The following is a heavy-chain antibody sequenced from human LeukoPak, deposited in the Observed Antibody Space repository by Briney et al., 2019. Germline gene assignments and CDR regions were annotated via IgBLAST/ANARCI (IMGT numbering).Heavy chain of an antibody. Sequence: GASVKVSCKASGYTFTGYYMHWVRQAPGQGLEWMGWINPNSGGTNYAQKFQGRVTMTRDTSISTAYMELSRLRSDDTAVYYCARAYYYDSSGYYSEPDYWGQGTLVTVSS. J-gene: IGHJ4*02. V-gene: IGHV1-2*02. D-gene: IGHD3-22*01. CDR3: ARAYYYDSSGYYSEPDY. CDR2: INPNSGGT. CDR1: GYTFTGYY.